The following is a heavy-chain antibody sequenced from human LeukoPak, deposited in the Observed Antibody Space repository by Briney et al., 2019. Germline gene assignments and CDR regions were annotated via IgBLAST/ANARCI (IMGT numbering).Heavy chain of an antibody. CDR1: GYKSSTYW. V-gene: IGHV5-51*01. Sequence: PGESLKISCEASGYKSSTYWIGWVRQMPGKGLEWMGIIYFSDSRTKYSPSFQGPVTISADKSISTAYLQWYSLEASDTALYFCAFAYNGNHRWDYWGQGTPVTVSS. CDR3: AFAYNGNHRWDY. CDR2: IYFSDSRT. D-gene: IGHD1-14*01. J-gene: IGHJ4*02.